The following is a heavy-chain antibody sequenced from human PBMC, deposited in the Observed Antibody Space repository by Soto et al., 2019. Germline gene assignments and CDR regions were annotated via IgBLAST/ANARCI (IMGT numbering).Heavy chain of an antibody. CDR1: GFTFSSYC. CDR2: IKGDGSST. CDR3: ARGKTNVYALDV. Sequence: EVQLVESGGDLVQPGGSLRLSCAASGFTFSSYCMHWVRQAPGKELVWVSRIKGDGSSTNSADSLQGRFTISRDNAKSTLYLQINSLRAEDTAVYYCARGKTNVYALDVWGQGTAVTVSS. V-gene: IGHV3-74*01. J-gene: IGHJ6*02.